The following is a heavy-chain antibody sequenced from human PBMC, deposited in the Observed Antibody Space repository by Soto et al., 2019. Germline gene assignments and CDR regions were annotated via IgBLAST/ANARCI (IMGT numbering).Heavy chain of an antibody. CDR1: GLSFSSSA. Sequence: SVKVSCKTSGLSFSSSAVQWVRQARGQRLEWIGWIVVGTNNTHYAQKLQERVTITRDMSTSTVYMELSSLRPEDTALYYCAADLRYCSADSCDGYWGQGTQVTVS. J-gene: IGHJ4*02. V-gene: IGHV1-58*01. CDR3: AADLRYCSADSCDGY. D-gene: IGHD2-15*01. CDR2: IVVGTNNT.